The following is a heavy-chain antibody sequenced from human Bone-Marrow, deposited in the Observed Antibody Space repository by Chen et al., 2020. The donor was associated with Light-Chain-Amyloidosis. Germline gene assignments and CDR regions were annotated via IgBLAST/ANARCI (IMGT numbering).Heavy chain of an antibody. CDR3: ARRRDGYNFDY. J-gene: IGHJ4*02. D-gene: IGHD5-12*01. CDR1: GYPFPNYW. Sequence: EVQLEQSAPEVKKPGVSLKTTCKGSGYPFPNYWIGWVRQMPGKGLEWMGVLYPDDSDARYSPSFEGQVTISADKSHTTAYLQWRSLKASDTAMYYCARRRDGYNFDYWGQGTLVTVSS. CDR2: LYPDDSDA. V-gene: IGHV5-51*01.